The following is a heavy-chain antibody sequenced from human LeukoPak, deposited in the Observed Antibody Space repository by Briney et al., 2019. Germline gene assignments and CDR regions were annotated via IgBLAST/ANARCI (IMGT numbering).Heavy chain of an antibody. CDR3: ARGDGQDGNFDY. V-gene: IGHV4-59*01. D-gene: IGHD5-24*01. Sequence: SETLSLTCTVSGGFISSYYWSWIRQPPGKGLESMGFIYYSGSTNYNPSLKSRVTISVDTSKNQFSLKLSSVTAADTAVYYCARGDGQDGNFDYWGQGTLVTVSS. CDR2: IYYSGST. CDR1: GGFISSYY. J-gene: IGHJ4*02.